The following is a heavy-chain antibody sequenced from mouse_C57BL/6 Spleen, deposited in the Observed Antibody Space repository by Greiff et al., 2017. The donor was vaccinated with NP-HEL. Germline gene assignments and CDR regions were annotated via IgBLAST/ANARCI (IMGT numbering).Heavy chain of an antibody. D-gene: IGHD2-4*01. V-gene: IGHV10-3*01. CDR3: VRDNDYDGGPPSWFAY. CDR2: IRSKSSNYAT. CDR1: GFTFNTYA. J-gene: IGHJ3*01. Sequence: EVKLVESGGGLVQPKGSLKLSCAASGFTFNTYAMHWVRQAPGEGLEWVARIRSKSSNYATYYADSVKDRFTISRDDSQSMLYLQMNNLKTEDTAMYYCVRDNDYDGGPPSWFAYWGQGTLVTVSA.